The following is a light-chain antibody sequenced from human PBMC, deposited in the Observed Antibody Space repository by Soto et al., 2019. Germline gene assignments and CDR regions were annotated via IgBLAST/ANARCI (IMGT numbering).Light chain of an antibody. J-gene: IGKJ2*01. CDR3: QQSHSAPYT. CDR1: QSVDAY. Sequence: IQMTQSPSSLSASEGDRVTITCRASQSVDAYLHWFQQKPGKPPKLLIYAASTLQSGVPSRFSGSGSETEFTLTISSLQPEDFATYYCQQSHSAPYTFGQGTKVEIK. CDR2: AAS. V-gene: IGKV1-39*01.